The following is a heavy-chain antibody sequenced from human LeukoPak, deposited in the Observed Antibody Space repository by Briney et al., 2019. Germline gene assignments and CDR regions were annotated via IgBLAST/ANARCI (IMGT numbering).Heavy chain of an antibody. D-gene: IGHD3-22*01. CDR2: ISAYNGNT. Sequence: GASVKVSCKASGYTFTSYGISWVRQAPGQGLEWMGWISAYNGNTNYAQKLQGRVTMTTDTSTSTAYMELRSLRSDDTAVYYCARVSVARVDSSGYYYGPPVYWGQGTLVTVSS. J-gene: IGHJ4*02. CDR1: GYTFTSYG. CDR3: ARVSVARVDSSGYYYGPPVY. V-gene: IGHV1-18*01.